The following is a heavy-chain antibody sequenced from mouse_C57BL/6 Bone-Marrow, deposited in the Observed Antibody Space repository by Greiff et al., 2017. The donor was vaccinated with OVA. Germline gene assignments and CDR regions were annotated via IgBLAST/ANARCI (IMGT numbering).Heavy chain of an antibody. CDR1: GFTFSDAW. D-gene: IGHD4-1*01. CDR3: TGGLGQRFAY. V-gene: IGHV6-6*01. J-gene: IGHJ3*01. Sequence: EVKLQESGGGLVQPGGSMKLSCAASGFTFSDAWMDWVRQSPETGLEWVAEIRNKANNHATYYAESVKGRFTISRDDSKSSVYLQMNSLRAEDTGIYYCTGGLGQRFAYWGQGTLVTVSA. CDR2: IRNKANNHAT.